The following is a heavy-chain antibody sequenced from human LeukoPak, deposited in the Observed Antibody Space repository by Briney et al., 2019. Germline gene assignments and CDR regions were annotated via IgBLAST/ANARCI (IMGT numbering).Heavy chain of an antibody. J-gene: IGHJ3*02. Sequence: ASVKFSCKASGYTFTGYYMHWVRQAPGQGLEWMGTINPSGGSTSYAQKFQGRVTMTRDTSTSTVYMELSSLRSEDTAVYYCARTIRLTPRDAFDIWGQGTMVTVSS. CDR1: GYTFTGYY. V-gene: IGHV1-46*01. CDR3: ARTIRLTPRDAFDI. D-gene: IGHD2-2*02. CDR2: INPSGGST.